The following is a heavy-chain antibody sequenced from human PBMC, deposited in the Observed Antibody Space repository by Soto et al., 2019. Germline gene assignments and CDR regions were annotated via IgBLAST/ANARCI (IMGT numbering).Heavy chain of an antibody. V-gene: IGHV3-13*01. CDR1: GFTFSSYD. CDR2: IGTGGDT. D-gene: IGHD2-15*01. J-gene: IGHJ5*02. Sequence: EVQLVEFGGGLVQPGGSLRLSCVASGFTFSSYDMHWVRQGTGKGLEWVSAIGTGGDTYYPGSVKGRFTISRENAKNSLYLQMNSLRAGDTAVYYCVRGGYVPGWFDPWGQGTLVTVSS. CDR3: VRGGYVPGWFDP.